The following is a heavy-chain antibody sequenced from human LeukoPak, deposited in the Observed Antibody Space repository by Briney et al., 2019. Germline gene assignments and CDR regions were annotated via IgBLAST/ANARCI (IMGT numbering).Heavy chain of an antibody. CDR1: GFTFSSYA. J-gene: IGHJ4*02. V-gene: IGHV3-23*01. CDR3: ANTYSPTWSFPDW. D-gene: IGHD6-13*01. CDR2: ISGGGGST. Sequence: GGSLRLSCAASGFTFSSYAMSWVRQAPGKGLEWVSGISGGGGSTYYADSVKGRFTISRDNSKNTLYLQMNSLRAEDTAIYYCANTYSPTWSFPDWWGQRTLVIVSS.